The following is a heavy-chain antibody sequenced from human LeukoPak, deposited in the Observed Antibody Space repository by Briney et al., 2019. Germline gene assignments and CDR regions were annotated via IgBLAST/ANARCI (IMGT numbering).Heavy chain of an antibody. CDR3: ARGHGSGSYQIDY. CDR1: GYTFTSYD. CDR2: MNPNSGNT. Sequence: ASVKLSCKASGYTFTSYDVNCVRHATARGLEWMGWMNPNSGNTGYAQKFQGRVTMTRNTSISTAYMELSSLRSEDTAVYYCARGHGSGSYQIDYWGQGTLVTVSS. V-gene: IGHV1-8*01. D-gene: IGHD3-10*01. J-gene: IGHJ4*02.